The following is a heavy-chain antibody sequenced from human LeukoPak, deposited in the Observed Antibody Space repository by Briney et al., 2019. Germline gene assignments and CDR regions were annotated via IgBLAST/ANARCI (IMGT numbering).Heavy chain of an antibody. CDR3: ARVSGYDWESFYDY. CDR2: IYYSGST. CDR1: GGSISSYY. Sequence: SETLSLTCTVSGGSISSYYWSWLRQPPGKGLEWIGYIYYSGSTNYNPSLKSRVTISVDTSKNQFSLKLSSVTAADTAVYYCARVSGYDWESFYDYWGQGILVTVSS. D-gene: IGHD5-12*01. V-gene: IGHV4-59*01. J-gene: IGHJ4*02.